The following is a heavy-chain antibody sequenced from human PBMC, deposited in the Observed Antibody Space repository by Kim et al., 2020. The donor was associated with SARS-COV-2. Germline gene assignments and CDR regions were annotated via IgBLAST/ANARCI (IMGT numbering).Heavy chain of an antibody. CDR3: AKLRRKYQLLSLGAFDI. CDR1: GFTFSSYA. D-gene: IGHD2-2*01. CDR2: ISGSGGST. Sequence: GGSLRLSCAASGFTFSSYAMSWVRQAPGKGLEWVSAISGSGGSTYYADSVKGRFTISRDNSKNTLYLQMNSLRAEDTAVYYCAKLRRKYQLLSLGAFDIWGQGTMVTVSS. J-gene: IGHJ3*02. V-gene: IGHV3-23*01.